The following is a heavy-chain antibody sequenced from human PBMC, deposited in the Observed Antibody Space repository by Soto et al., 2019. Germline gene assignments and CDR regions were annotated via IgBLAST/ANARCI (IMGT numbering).Heavy chain of an antibody. CDR3: ARFLSEEYCSSTSCYRPGWFDP. D-gene: IGHD2-2*01. J-gene: IGHJ5*02. CDR2: IFSNDEK. V-gene: IGHV2-26*01. CDR1: GFSLSNARMG. Sequence: SGPTLVNPTETLTLTCTVSGFSLSNARMGVSWIRQPPGKALEWLAHIFSNDEKSYSTSLKSRLTISKDTSKSQVVLTMTNMDPVDTATYYCARFLSEEYCSSTSCYRPGWFDPWGQGTLVTVS.